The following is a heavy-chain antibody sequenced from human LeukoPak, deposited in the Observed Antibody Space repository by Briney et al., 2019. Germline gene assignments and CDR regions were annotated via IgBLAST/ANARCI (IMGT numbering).Heavy chain of an antibody. Sequence: GGSLRLSCSASGFTFDTYAMTWVRQAPGKGLEWVSVIYSGGSTYYADSVKGRFTISRDNSKNTLYLQMNSLRAEDTAVYYCASSNIVVVPAASGMDVWGQGTTVTVSS. CDR2: IYSGGST. J-gene: IGHJ6*02. D-gene: IGHD2-2*01. V-gene: IGHV3-53*01. CDR1: GFTFDTYA. CDR3: ASSNIVVVPAASGMDV.